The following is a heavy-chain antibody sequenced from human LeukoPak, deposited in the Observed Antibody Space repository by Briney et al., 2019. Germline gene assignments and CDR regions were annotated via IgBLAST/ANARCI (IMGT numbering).Heavy chain of an antibody. CDR1: GYTFTSYG. V-gene: IGHV1-18*01. CDR3: ARDIVLMVYARSSYYGMDV. D-gene: IGHD2-8*01. Sequence: GASVKVSCKASGYTFTSYGISWVRQAPGQGLEWMGWISAYNGNTNYAQKLQGRVTMTTDTSTSTAYMELRSLRSDHTAVYYCARDIVLMVYARSSYYGMDVWGQGTTVTVSS. J-gene: IGHJ6*02. CDR2: ISAYNGNT.